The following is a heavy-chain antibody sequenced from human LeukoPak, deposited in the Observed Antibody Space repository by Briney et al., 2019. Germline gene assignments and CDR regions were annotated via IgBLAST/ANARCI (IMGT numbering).Heavy chain of an antibody. D-gene: IGHD3-3*01. V-gene: IGHV3-66*02. CDR1: GFTVSSNY. CDR2: IYSGGST. CDR3: ARDLRLTTIFGVVSN. Sequence: GGSLRLSCAASGFTVSSNYMSWVRQAPGKGLEWVSVIYSGGSTYYADSVKGRFTISRDNSKNTLHLQMNSLRPEDTAVYYCARDLRLTTIFGVVSNWGQGTLVTVSS. J-gene: IGHJ4*02.